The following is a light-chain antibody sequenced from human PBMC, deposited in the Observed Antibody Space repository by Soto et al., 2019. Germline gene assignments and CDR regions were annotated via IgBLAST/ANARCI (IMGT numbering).Light chain of an antibody. J-gene: IGLJ3*02. CDR2: DDN. V-gene: IGLV2-23*01. CDR1: RSDVGGYKL. Sequence: QSVLTQPASVSGSPGQSITISCTGTRSDVGGYKLVSWYQQLSGKAPKLIIHDDNKRPSGVPDRFSGSKSGNTASLTISGLHDEDEADYHCCSYAGSSTSVFGGGTKLTVL. CDR3: CSYAGSSTSV.